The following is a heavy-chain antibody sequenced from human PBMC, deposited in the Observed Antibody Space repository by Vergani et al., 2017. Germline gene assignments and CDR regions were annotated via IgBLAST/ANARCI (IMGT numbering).Heavy chain of an antibody. D-gene: IGHD6-25*01. V-gene: IGHV3-23*01. CDR2: ISGSGVSA. CDR3: VRGGGGSGRGGF. Sequence: EVQLLESGGGLVQPGGSLRLTCAASEFTFSNYAMNWVRQAPGKGLEWVSGISGSGVSAYYTDSVKGRFTISRDNSKNMLFLQMNNLRTEDTAIYYCVRGGGGSGRGGFWGQGTLVTVSS. CDR1: EFTFSNYA. J-gene: IGHJ4*02.